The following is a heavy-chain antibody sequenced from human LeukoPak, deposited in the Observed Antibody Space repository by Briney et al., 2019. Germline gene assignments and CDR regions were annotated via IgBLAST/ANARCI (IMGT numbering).Heavy chain of an antibody. CDR1: GFTFSEYT. Sequence: PGGSLRLSCAASGFTFSEYTMNWVRQAPGKGLEWVSSISGSSSYIYYADSVKGRFTISRDNAKNSLYLQMNSLRAEDTAVFYCARNWRSIVATPGALDIRGQGTMVTVSS. J-gene: IGHJ3*02. D-gene: IGHD5-12*01. V-gene: IGHV3-21*01. CDR2: ISGSSSYI. CDR3: ARNWRSIVATPGALDI.